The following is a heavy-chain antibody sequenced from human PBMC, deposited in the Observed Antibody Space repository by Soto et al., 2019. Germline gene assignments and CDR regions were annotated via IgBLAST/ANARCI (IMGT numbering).Heavy chain of an antibody. D-gene: IGHD3-3*01. J-gene: IGHJ4*02. CDR1: GFSLSTSGVG. CDR3: AIQGWSGLSLLDY. V-gene: IGHV2-5*02. Sequence: QITLKESGPTLVKPTQTLTLTCTFSGFSLSTSGVGVGWIRQPPGKALEWLALIYWDDDKRYSPSLKSRLTVSKATAKIQVVLTMTGMLPVDTATYCCAIQGWSGLSLLDYWAQGTPATGSS. CDR2: IYWDDDK.